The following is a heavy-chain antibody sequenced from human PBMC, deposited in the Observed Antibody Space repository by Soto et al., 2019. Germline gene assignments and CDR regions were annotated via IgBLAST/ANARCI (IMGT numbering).Heavy chain of an antibody. Sequence: EVQLVESGGGLVQPGRSLRLACAASGFTFDQYPMHWVRQAPGKGLEWVSSITWHSGTIGYADSVKGRFTISRDNAKNSLYLQMNSLRGEDTALYYCANEMSTFGDFNYYYIDVWGNGTTVTVSS. CDR2: ITWHSGTI. CDR3: ANEMSTFGDFNYYYIDV. CDR1: GFTFDQYP. D-gene: IGHD3-16*01. V-gene: IGHV3-9*01. J-gene: IGHJ6*03.